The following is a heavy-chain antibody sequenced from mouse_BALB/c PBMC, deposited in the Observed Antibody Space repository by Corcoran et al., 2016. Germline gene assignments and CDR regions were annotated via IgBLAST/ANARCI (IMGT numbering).Heavy chain of an antibody. J-gene: IGHJ2*01. CDR3: ASGKYFDY. V-gene: IGHV9-3-1*01. CDR2: INTYTGEP. D-gene: IGHD2-1*01. CDR1: GYTFTNCG. Sequence: QIQLVESGPELEKPGETFKISCKASGYTFTNCGMNWGKQAPGKGLKWLGWINTYTGEPTYADDFKGRFAFSFETSASTAYLQINNLKNEDTATYFCASGKYFDYWGEGTTLTVSS.